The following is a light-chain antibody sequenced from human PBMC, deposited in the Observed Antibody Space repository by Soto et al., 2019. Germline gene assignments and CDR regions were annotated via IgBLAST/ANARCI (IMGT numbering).Light chain of an antibody. J-gene: IGLJ2*01. CDR1: SSDVGGWPH. CDR3: SSYTSSSTLV. V-gene: IGLV2-14*01. Sequence: QSALTQPASVSASPGQSITISCAGTSSDVGGWPHVSWYQQHPGKAPKLVICEVSNRPSGVSSRFSGSKSGSTASLTISGLQAEDEADYYCSSYTSSSTLVFGGGTKLTVL. CDR2: EVS.